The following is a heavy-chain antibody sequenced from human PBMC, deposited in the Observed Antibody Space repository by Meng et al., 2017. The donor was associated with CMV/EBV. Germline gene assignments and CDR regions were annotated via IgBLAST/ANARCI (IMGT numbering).Heavy chain of an antibody. CDR2: ISSSGSTI. D-gene: IGHD3-3*01. CDR3: ARVGTIFRGYYFDY. Sequence: GESLKISCAASGFTFSSYEMNWVRQAPGKGLEWVSYISSSGSTIYYADSVKGRFTISRDNAKNSLYLQMNSLRAEDTAVYYCARVGTIFRGYYFDYWGQGTLVIVSS. CDR1: GFTFSSYE. V-gene: IGHV3-48*03. J-gene: IGHJ4*02.